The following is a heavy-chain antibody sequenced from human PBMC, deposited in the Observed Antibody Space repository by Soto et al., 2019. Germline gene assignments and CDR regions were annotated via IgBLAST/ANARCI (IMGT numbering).Heavy chain of an antibody. CDR3: ARGAYCNGTSCHRYGMDV. CDR2: MSYDGNNK. J-gene: IGHJ6*02. D-gene: IGHD2-2*01. Sequence: HPGGSLRLSCAASGFTFSSYAMHWVRQAPGKGLEWVAVMSYDGNNKYYADSVKGRFTISRDSSKNTLDLQMNSLRGEDTAVYYCARGAYCNGTSCHRYGMDVWGQGTTVTVSS. V-gene: IGHV3-30-3*01. CDR1: GFTFSSYA.